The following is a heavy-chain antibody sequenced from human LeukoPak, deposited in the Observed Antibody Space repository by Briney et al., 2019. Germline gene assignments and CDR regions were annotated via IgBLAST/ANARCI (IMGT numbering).Heavy chain of an antibody. Sequence: GGSLRLSCVVSGIPFSDYYMNWIRQAPGKGLEWISYISSSSSYTDYADSVKGRFTISRDNAKSTLYLQMNSLRFEDTAVYFCAAGTAADFWGQGTLVTVSS. J-gene: IGHJ4*02. CDR1: GIPFSDYY. CDR3: AAGTAADF. D-gene: IGHD6-13*01. V-gene: IGHV3-11*03. CDR2: ISSSSSYT.